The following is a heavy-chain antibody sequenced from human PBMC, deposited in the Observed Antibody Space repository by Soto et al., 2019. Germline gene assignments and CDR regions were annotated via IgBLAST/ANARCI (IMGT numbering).Heavy chain of an antibody. CDR3: VKDLNFDFWTGYRYYAMEI. V-gene: IGHV3-30-3*01. D-gene: IGHD3-3*01. Sequence: GGSLRLSCAASGFTFSSYAMHWVRQAPGKGLEWVAVISYDGSNRYYADSVKGRFTISRDNSKKTLFLHVNSLRAEDTAVYYCVKDLNFDFWTGYRYYAMEIWGQGTTVTVS. J-gene: IGHJ6*02. CDR2: ISYDGSNR. CDR1: GFTFSSYA.